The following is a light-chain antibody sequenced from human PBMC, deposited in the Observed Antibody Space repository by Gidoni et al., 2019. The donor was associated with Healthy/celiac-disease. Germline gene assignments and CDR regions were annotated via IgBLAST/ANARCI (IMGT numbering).Light chain of an antibody. CDR1: QSISSW. V-gene: IGKV1-5*03. CDR2: KAS. Sequence: DIQMTQSPSTLSASVGDRVTITCRASQSISSWLAWYQQKPGKAPKLLIYKASSLESGVPSRFSGSGSGTEFTLTISSLQPDDFATYYCQQYKSKRTFGQGTKVEIK. CDR3: QQYKSKRT. J-gene: IGKJ1*01.